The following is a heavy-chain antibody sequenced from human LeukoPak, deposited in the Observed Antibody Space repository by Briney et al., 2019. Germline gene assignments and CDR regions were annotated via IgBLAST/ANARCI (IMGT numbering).Heavy chain of an antibody. CDR1: GGSISSYY. CDR2: IYYSGST. Sequence: SETLSLTCTVSGGSISSYYWSWIRQPPGKGLEWIGYIYYSGSTNYNPSLKSRVTISVDTSKNQFSLKLSSVTAADTAVYFCARHVDYDILTGYYPPFYYYMDVWGKGTTVTVSS. D-gene: IGHD3-9*01. V-gene: IGHV4-59*01. J-gene: IGHJ6*03. CDR3: ARHVDYDILTGYYPPFYYYMDV.